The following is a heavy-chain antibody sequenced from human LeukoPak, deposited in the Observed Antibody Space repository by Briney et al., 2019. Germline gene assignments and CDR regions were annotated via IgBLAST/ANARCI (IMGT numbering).Heavy chain of an antibody. CDR2: ISSNGDNT. D-gene: IGHD5-12*01. J-gene: IGHJ4*02. Sequence: GESLRLSCAASGFTFSNYGMHWVRQAPGKGLEYVSAISSNGDNTYYANSVKGRFTVSRDNSKNTLYLQMGSLRAEDMAVYYCARDMYSGYDYYLDYWGQGTLVTVSS. CDR1: GFTFSNYG. CDR3: ARDMYSGYDYYLDY. V-gene: IGHV3-64*01.